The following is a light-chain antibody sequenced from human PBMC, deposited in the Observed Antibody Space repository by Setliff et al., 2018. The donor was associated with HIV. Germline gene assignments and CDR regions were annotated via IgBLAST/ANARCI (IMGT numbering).Light chain of an antibody. Sequence: SYALTQPPSVSVAPGKTARITCGGNGSKSVHWYQQKPGQAPVLVIYYDSDRPSGIPERFSGSNSGNTATLTISRVEAGDEADYYCQVWDTNTNHPVFGGGTKVTVL. V-gene: IGLV3-21*04. CDR1: GSKS. J-gene: IGLJ2*01. CDR2: YDS. CDR3: QVWDTNTNHPV.